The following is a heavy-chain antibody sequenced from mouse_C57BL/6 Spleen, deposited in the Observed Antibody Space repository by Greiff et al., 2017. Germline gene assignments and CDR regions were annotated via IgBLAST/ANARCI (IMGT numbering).Heavy chain of an antibody. J-gene: IGHJ3*01. CDR3: ARDNYDYDWFAY. Sequence: ESGPGLVKPSQSLSLTCSVTGYSITSGYYWNWIRQFPGNKLEWMGYISYDGSNNYNPSLKNRISITRDTSKNQFFLKLNTVTTEDTATYYCARDNYDYDWFAYWGQGTLVTVSA. CDR2: ISYDGSN. V-gene: IGHV3-6*01. CDR1: GYSITSGYY. D-gene: IGHD2-4*01.